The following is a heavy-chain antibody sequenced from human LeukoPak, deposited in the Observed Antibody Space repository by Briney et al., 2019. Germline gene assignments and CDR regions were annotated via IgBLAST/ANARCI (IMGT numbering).Heavy chain of an antibody. CDR3: ARETGGDGDY. CDR2: INTNTGNP. Sequence: AASVKVSCKASGYTFTNYAVNWVRQAPGQGLEWMGWINTNTGNPTYAQGFTGRFVFSLDTSVSTAYLQINSLKAEDTAVYYCARETGGDGDYWGQGTLVTVPS. J-gene: IGHJ4*02. D-gene: IGHD2-21*02. CDR1: GYTFTNYA. V-gene: IGHV7-4-1*02.